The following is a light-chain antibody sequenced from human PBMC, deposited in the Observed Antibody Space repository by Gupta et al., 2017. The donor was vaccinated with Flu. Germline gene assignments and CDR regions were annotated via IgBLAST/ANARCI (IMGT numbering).Light chain of an antibody. J-gene: IGKJ1*01. CDR1: QSLVYSDGNTY. CDR3: MQGSRWPWA. V-gene: IGKV2-30*01. Sequence: DVVMTQSPLSLPVTLGQPASISCRSSQSLVYSDGNTYLHWFQQRPGQSPRRLIYQVSHRESGVPDRFSSSGSGTDFTLKISRVEAEDVGVYYCMQGSRWPWAFGQGTKVEIK. CDR2: QVS.